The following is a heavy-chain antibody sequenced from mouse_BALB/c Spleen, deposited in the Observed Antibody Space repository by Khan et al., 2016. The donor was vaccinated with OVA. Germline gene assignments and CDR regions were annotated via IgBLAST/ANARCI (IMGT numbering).Heavy chain of an antibody. J-gene: IGHJ2*01. CDR2: ISGDSNTI. CDR1: GFTFSSYG. D-gene: IGHD1-1*01. V-gene: IGHV5-17*02. Sequence: EVELVESGGGLVQPGGSRKLSCAASGFTFSSYGMHWVRQAPEKGLEWVAYISGDSNTIYYADTVKGRFTISRNNPKNILLLQMTSLMSEDTARYYCATSYFYGYYFDYWGPGTTLTVSS. CDR3: ATSYFYGYYFDY.